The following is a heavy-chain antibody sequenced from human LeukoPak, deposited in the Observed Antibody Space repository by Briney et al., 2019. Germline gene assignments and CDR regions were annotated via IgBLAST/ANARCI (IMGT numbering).Heavy chain of an antibody. J-gene: IGHJ5*02. CDR3: ARGLYYYDSSGYVYNWFDP. CDR1: GGTFSSYA. D-gene: IGHD3-22*01. CDR2: IIPIFGTA. V-gene: IGHV1-69*05. Sequence: SVKVSCKASGGTFSSYAISWVRQAPGQGLEWMGGIIPIFGTANYAQKFQGRVTITTDESTSTAYMELSSLRSEDTAVYYCARGLYYYDSSGYVYNWFDPWGQGTWSPSPQ.